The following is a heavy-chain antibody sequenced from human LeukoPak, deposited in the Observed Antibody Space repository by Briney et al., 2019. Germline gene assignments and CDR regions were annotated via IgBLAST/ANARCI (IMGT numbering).Heavy chain of an antibody. CDR3: ARVSWGDAFDI. CDR2: IKQDGSET. Sequence: GGSVRLSCTASGFSFSYFWMTWLRQAPGKGLEWVATIKQDGSETYFVDSLKGRFTISRDIAKNSLFLQMNSLRAEDTAVYYCARVSWGDAFDIWGQGTMVTVSS. V-gene: IGHV3-7*01. D-gene: IGHD3-16*01. CDR1: GFSFSYFW. J-gene: IGHJ3*02.